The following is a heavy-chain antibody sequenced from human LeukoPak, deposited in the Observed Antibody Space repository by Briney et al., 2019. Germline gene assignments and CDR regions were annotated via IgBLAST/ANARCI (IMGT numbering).Heavy chain of an antibody. D-gene: IGHD2-8*01. CDR2: IYTNGDT. J-gene: IGHJ4*02. CDR3: VRDHGLMRPDS. V-gene: IGHV4-4*07. Sequence: PSETLSLTCTVSGASISTYYWNWIRQPAGKGLEWIGRIYTNGDTNYNPSLKSRVTLSVDTSKSQFSLKLSSVTAADTAVYYCVRDHGLMRPDSWGQGTLVTVSS. CDR1: GASISTYY.